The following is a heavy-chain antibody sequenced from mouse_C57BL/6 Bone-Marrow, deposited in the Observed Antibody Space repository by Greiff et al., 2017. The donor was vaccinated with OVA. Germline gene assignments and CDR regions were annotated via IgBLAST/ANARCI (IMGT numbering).Heavy chain of an antibody. CDR1: GYTFTSYT. CDR3: ARSSYDYDFDY. CDR2: INPSSGYT. Sequence: VQLRQSGAELARPGASVKMSCKASGYTFTSYTMHWVKQRPGQGLEWIGYINPSSGYTKYNQKFKDKATLTADKSSSTAYMQLSSLTSEDSAVYYCARSSYDYDFDYWGQGTTLTVSS. V-gene: IGHV1-4*01. D-gene: IGHD2-4*01. J-gene: IGHJ2*01.